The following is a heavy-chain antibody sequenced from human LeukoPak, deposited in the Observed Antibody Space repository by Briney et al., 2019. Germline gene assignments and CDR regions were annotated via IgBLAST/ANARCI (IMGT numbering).Heavy chain of an antibody. CDR3: ARRRRYSSGWSAHFDY. D-gene: IGHD6-19*01. CDR2: IYYSGST. Sequence: SETLSLTCTVSGGSISSGGYYWSWIRQHPGKGLEWIGYIYYSGSTYYNPSLKSRVTISVDTSKNQFSLKLSSVTAADTAVYYCARRRRYSSGWSAHFDYWGQGTLVTVSS. V-gene: IGHV4-31*03. J-gene: IGHJ4*02. CDR1: GGSISSGGYY.